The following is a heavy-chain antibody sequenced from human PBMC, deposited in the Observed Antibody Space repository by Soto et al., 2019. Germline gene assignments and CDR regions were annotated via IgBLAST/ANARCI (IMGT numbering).Heavy chain of an antibody. CDR3: AAEYGGNSA. J-gene: IGHJ4*02. CDR2: IIPILGIA. D-gene: IGHD4-17*01. V-gene: IGHV1-69*02. CDR1: GGTFSSYT. Sequence: QVQLVQSGAEVKKPGSSVKVSCKASGGTFSSYTISWVRQAPGQGLEWMVRIIPILGIANYAQKLQGRVTITADKSTSTAYMELSSLRSEDTAVYYCAAEYGGNSAWGQGTLVTVSS.